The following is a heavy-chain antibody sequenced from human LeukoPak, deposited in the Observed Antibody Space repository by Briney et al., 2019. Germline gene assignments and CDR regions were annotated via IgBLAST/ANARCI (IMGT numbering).Heavy chain of an antibody. CDR1: GGFISSGGYY. CDR3: ARDPNIVREGAFDI. CDR2: IYHSGST. Sequence: PSETLSLTCIVSGGFISSGGYYWSWIRQPPGKGLEWIGYIYHSGSTNYNPSLKSRVTMSVDTSKNQFSLKLSSVTAADTAVYYCARDPNIVREGAFDIWGQGTMVTVSS. J-gene: IGHJ3*02. V-gene: IGHV4-61*08. D-gene: IGHD2-21*01.